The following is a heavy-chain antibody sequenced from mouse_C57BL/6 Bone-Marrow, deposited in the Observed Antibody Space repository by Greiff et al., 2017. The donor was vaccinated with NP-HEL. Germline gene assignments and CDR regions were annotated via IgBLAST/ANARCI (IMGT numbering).Heavy chain of an antibody. CDR2: INPSSGYT. J-gene: IGHJ3*01. D-gene: IGHD3-2*02. CDR3: ARRRKTAQATYEFAY. CDR1: GYTFTSYW. Sequence: VHLVESGAELAKPGASVKLSCKASGYTFTSYWMHWVKQRPGQGLEWIGYINPSSGYTKYNQKFKDKATLTADKSSSTAYMQLSSLTYEDSAVYYCARRRKTAQATYEFAYWGQGTLVTVSA. V-gene: IGHV1-7*01.